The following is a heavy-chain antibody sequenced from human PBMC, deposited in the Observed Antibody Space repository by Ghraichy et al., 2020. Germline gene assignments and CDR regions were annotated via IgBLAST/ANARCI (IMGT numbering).Heavy chain of an antibody. CDR3: ARPRYTGSLDAFDI. V-gene: IGHV3-53*01. CDR1: GFTVSSNY. CDR2: IYSGGTT. J-gene: IGHJ3*02. Sequence: GESLNISCAASGFTVSSNYMTWVRQAPGKGLEWVSGIYSGGTTYYGDSVKGRFTISRDNSKNTLYLQMNSLRTEDTAVYYCARPRYTGSLDAFDIWGQGTMVTVSS. D-gene: IGHD1-26*01.